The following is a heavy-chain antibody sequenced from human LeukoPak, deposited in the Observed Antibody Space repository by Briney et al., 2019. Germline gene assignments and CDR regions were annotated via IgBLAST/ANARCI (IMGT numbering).Heavy chain of an antibody. D-gene: IGHD5-24*01. V-gene: IGHV5-51*01. CDR3: ARDGGDGYEYVH. Sequence: GESLKISCKTSGFTFTNFWIAWVRQMPGKGLEWMGIIYPRDSRTRYSRSFQGQVTMSADKSISTAYAQWNSLKASDTAMYYCARDGGDGYEYVHWGQGTLVTVSS. CDR2: IYPRDSRT. CDR1: GFTFTNFW. J-gene: IGHJ4*02.